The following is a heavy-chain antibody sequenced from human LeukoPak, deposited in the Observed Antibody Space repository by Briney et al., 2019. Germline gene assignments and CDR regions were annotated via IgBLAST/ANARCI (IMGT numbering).Heavy chain of an antibody. D-gene: IGHD5-18*01. CDR2: INHSGST. Sequence: NSSETLSLTCTVSGASITSSTDYWGWIRQPPGKGLEWIGEINHSGSTNYNPSLKSRVTISVDTSKNQFSLKLSSVTAADTAVYYCARPLWRYSYGYFDYWGQGTLVTVSS. V-gene: IGHV4-39*07. CDR3: ARPLWRYSYGYFDY. J-gene: IGHJ4*02. CDR1: GASITSSTDY.